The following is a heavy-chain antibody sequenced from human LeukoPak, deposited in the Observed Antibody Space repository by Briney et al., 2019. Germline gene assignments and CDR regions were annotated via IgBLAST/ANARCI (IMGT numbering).Heavy chain of an antibody. CDR1: GFTFNNAW. D-gene: IGHD4-17*01. CDR2: IKSDGGTT. J-gene: IGHJ4*02. CDR3: TTDLGDYGDYIGC. V-gene: IGHV3-15*01. Sequence: RAGGSLRLSCAASGFTFNNAWMSWVRQAPGKGLEWIGRIKSDGGTTDYAAPVKGRFTISRDDSKNTLYLQMNSLKAEDAAVYYCTTDLGDYGDYIGCWGQGTLVTVSS.